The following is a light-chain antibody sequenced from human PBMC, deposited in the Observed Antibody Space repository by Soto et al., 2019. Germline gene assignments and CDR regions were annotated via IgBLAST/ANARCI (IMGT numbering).Light chain of an antibody. CDR3: RQSDTTAWT. J-gene: IGKJ1*01. V-gene: IGKV1-39*01. CDR2: ATS. Sequence: DIQMTQSPSSLSASVGDRVTITCRASQSISTYLNWYQQKPGRAPKLLIYATSSLQSGIPSRFSGSGSGTDFTLTISSLQPDDFANYYCRQSDTTAWTFGQGTKVEIK. CDR1: QSISTY.